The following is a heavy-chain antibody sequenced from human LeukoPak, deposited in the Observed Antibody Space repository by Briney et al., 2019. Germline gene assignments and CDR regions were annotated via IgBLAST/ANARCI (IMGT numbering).Heavy chain of an antibody. V-gene: IGHV1-2*02. Sequence: ASVKVSCKASGYTFTGYYMHWVRQAPGQGLEWMGWINPNSGGTNYAQKFQGRVTMTRDTSISTAYMELSRLRSDDTAVYYCGRGTHNYCGSGSSTDYWGQGTLVTVSS. J-gene: IGHJ4*02. D-gene: IGHD3-10*01. CDR1: GYTFTGYY. CDR3: GRGTHNYCGSGSSTDY. CDR2: INPNSGGT.